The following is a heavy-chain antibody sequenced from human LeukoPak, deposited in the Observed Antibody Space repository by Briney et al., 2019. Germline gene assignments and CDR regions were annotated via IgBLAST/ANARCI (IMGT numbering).Heavy chain of an antibody. CDR1: GFTFSSYS. J-gene: IGHJ4*02. CDR2: ISSSSSYI. CDR3: ASISGGDDSSGYYLFDY. V-gene: IGHV3-21*01. D-gene: IGHD3-22*01. Sequence: GGSLRLSCAASGFTFSSYSMNWVRQAPGKGLDWVSSISSSSSYIYYADSVKGRFTISRDNAKNSLYLQMNSLRAEDTAVYYCASISGGDDSSGYYLFDYWGQGTLVTVSS.